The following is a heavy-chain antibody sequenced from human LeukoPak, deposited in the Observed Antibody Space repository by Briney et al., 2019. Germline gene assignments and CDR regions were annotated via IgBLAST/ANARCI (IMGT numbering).Heavy chain of an antibody. J-gene: IGHJ4*02. CDR1: GYTFTSYD. Sequence: ASVKVSCKASGYTFTSYDINWVRQATGQGLEWMGWMNPNSGNTGYAQKFQGRVTMTRNTSISRAYMELSSLRSEDTAVYYCAGGGKFYYDSSGYSWEFDYWGQGTLVTVSS. V-gene: IGHV1-8*01. CDR3: AGGGKFYYDSSGYSWEFDY. CDR2: MNPNSGNT. D-gene: IGHD3-22*01.